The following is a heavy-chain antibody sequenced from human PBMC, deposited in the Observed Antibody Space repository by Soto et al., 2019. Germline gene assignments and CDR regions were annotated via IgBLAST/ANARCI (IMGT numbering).Heavy chain of an antibody. CDR1: GGSISSSSYY. D-gene: IGHD3-22*01. V-gene: IGHV4-39*01. Sequence: SETLSLTCTASGGSISSSSYYWGWIRQPPGKGLEWIGSIYYSGSTYYNPSLKSRVTISVDTSKNQFSLKLSSVTAADTAVYYCASELYDSSGYSPREIDYWGQGTLVTVS. J-gene: IGHJ4*02. CDR3: ASELYDSSGYSPREIDY. CDR2: IYYSGST.